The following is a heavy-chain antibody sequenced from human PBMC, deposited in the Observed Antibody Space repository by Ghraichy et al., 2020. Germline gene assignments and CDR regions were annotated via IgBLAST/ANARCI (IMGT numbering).Heavy chain of an antibody. V-gene: IGHV4-39*01. J-gene: IGHJ4*02. CDR3: ARHDSDFWAGRGFDY. CDR2: VYYRGTT. Sequence: SQTLSLTCTVSGDSITNVNSYWGCVRQPPGKGLEWIASVYYRGTTYYNLSLSSRLTITIDTSKNQFSLKLTSVTAADTARYYCARHDSDFWAGRGFDYWGQGMPVTVSS. D-gene: IGHD3/OR15-3a*01. CDR1: GDSITNVNSY.